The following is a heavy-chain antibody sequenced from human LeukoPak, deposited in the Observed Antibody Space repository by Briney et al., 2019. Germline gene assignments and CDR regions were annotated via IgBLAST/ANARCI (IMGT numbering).Heavy chain of an antibody. CDR1: GYTFTGYY. J-gene: IGHJ5*02. CDR2: INPNSGGT. D-gene: IGHD4-11*01. V-gene: IGHV1-2*02. CDR3: ARAGYSNYPGWFDP. Sequence: ASVKVSCKASGYTFTGYYMHWVRQAPGQGLEWMGWINPNSGGTNYAQKFQGRVTMTRDTSISTAYMELSRLRSDDTAVYYCARAGYSNYPGWFDPWGQGTLVTVSS.